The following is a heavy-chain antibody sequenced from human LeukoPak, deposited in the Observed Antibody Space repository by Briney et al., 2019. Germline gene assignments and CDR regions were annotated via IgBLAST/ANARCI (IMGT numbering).Heavy chain of an antibody. Sequence: ASVKVSCKASGYTFTGYYMHWVRQAPGQGLEWMGWINPNSGGTNYAQKFQDRVTMTRDTSISTAYMELSRLRSDDTAVYYCAREVVVAATGFDYWGQGTLVTVSS. CDR3: AREVVVAATGFDY. V-gene: IGHV1-2*02. CDR2: INPNSGGT. D-gene: IGHD2-15*01. CDR1: GYTFTGYY. J-gene: IGHJ4*02.